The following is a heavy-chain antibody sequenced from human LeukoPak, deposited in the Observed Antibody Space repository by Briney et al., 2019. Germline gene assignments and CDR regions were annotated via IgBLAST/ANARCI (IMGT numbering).Heavy chain of an antibody. CDR1: GYTFTSYG. CDR2: ISAYNGNT. J-gene: IGHJ4*02. D-gene: IGHD3-9*01. CDR3: ARDGRYFDWLLPFDY. V-gene: IGHV1-18*04. Sequence: GASVKVSCKASGYTFTSYGISWVRQAPGQGLEWMGWISAYNGNTNYAQKLQGRVTMTTDTSTSTAYMELRSLRSDDTAVYYCARDGRYFDWLLPFDYWGQGTLVTVSP.